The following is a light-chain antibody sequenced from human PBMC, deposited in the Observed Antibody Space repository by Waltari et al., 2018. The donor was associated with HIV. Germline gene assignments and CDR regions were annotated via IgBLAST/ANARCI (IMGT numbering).Light chain of an antibody. CDR2: EVT. J-gene: IGLJ2*01. CDR1: SRDVGSYNL. Sequence: QSALTQPASMSGSPGQSITISCPGTSRDVGSYNLVSWYQQHPGKVPKLIIYEVTKRPSDVSNRFSASKSGDTASLTISGLQPEDEADYYCCSYAGVDTPVVFGGGTKLTVL. CDR3: CSYAGVDTPVV. V-gene: IGLV2-23*02.